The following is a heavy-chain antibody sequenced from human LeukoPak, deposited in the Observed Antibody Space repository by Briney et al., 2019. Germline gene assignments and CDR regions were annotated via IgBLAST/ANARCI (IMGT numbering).Heavy chain of an antibody. CDR3: ARDPGTVRI. D-gene: IGHD1-7*01. Sequence: GGSLRLSCAASGFTFSSYAMHWVRQAPGKGLEWLSYISGNSGDTNYADSVKGRFTISRDNAKNSLYLQMNSLRVEDTAVYYCARDPGTVRIWGQGTLVTVSS. CDR2: ISGNSGDT. J-gene: IGHJ4*02. V-gene: IGHV3-21*05. CDR1: GFTFSSYA.